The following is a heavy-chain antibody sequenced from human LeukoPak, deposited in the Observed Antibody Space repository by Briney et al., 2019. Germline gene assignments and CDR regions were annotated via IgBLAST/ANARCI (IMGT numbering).Heavy chain of an antibody. CDR3: ARDLYADYVWGSFDY. CDR2: ITNSGNSK. CDR1: EFTFSSYS. Sequence: PGGSLRLSCAASEFTFSSYSMNWVRQAPGKGLEWVSYITNSGNSKSYADSVKGRFTISRDNSKNTLYLQMNSLRAEDTAVYYCARDLYADYVWGSFDYWGQGTLVTVSS. V-gene: IGHV3-48*01. D-gene: IGHD3-16*01. J-gene: IGHJ4*02.